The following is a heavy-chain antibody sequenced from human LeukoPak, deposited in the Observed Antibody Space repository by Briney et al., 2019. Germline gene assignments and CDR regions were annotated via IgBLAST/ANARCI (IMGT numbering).Heavy chain of an antibody. J-gene: IGHJ4*02. Sequence: GESLKISCKGSGYSFTSYWISWVRQMPGKGLEWMGRIDPSDSYTNYSPSFQGHVTISADKSISTAYLQWSSLKASDTAMYYCARGRSGYSERFDYWGQGTLVTVSS. D-gene: IGHD3-22*01. V-gene: IGHV5-10-1*01. CDR1: GYSFTSYW. CDR2: IDPSDSYT. CDR3: ARGRSGYSERFDY.